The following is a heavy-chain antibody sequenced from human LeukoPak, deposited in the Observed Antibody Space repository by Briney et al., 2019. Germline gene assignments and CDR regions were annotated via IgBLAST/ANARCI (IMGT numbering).Heavy chain of an antibody. CDR3: ARKRPWGLSRYFDY. J-gene: IGHJ4*02. V-gene: IGHV4-61*02. D-gene: IGHD7-27*01. CDR1: GGSISSSPYY. CDR2: IYTSGST. Sequence: PSETLSLTCTVSGGSISSSPYYWGWIRQPPGKGLEWIGRIYTSGSTNYNPSLKSRVTISLDTSKNQFSLKLSSVTAADTAVYYCARKRPWGLSRYFDYWGQGTLVTVSS.